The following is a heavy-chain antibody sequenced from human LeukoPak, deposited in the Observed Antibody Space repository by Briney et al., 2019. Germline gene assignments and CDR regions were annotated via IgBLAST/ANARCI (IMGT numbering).Heavy chain of an antibody. D-gene: IGHD5-24*01. CDR3: AKVVGDRMAD. Sequence: ASVKVSFKASGYTFGTYGFCWVRPAPGQGLEWMGWISAHNGQTKSAQKLQDRLSMTTDTSTTTAYMELRSLRSDATAVYYCAKVVGDRMADWGQGTLVTVSS. CDR1: GYTFGTYG. V-gene: IGHV1-18*01. J-gene: IGHJ4*02. CDR2: ISAHNGQT.